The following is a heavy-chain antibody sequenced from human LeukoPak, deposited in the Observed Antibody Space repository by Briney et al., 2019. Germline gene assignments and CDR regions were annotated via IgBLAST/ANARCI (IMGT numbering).Heavy chain of an antibody. CDR2: IYHSGST. D-gene: IGHD3-16*02. V-gene: IGHV4-30-2*01. J-gene: IGHJ4*02. CDR3: ARGTYDYVWGSCRYLGSGYYFDY. Sequence: SQTLSLTCAVSGGSISSGGYSWSWIRQPPGKGLEWIGYIYHSGSTYYNPSLKSRVTISVDRPKNQFSLKLSSVTAADTAVYYCARGTYDYVWGSCRYLGSGYYFDYWGQGTLVTVSS. CDR1: GGSISSGGYS.